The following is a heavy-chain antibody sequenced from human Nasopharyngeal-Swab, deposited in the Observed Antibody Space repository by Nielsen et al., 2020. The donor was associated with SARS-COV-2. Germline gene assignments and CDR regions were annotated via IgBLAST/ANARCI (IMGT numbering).Heavy chain of an antibody. D-gene: IGHD3-22*01. J-gene: IGHJ6*02. CDR3: ARGQYYYDSRGYHMDV. V-gene: IGHV1-69*04. CDR2: IIPILGIA. CDR1: GGTFSSYA. Sequence: SVKVSCKASGGTFSSYAISWVRQAPGQGLEWMGRIIPILGIANYAQKFQGRVTITADKSTSTAYMELSSLRSEDTAVYYCARGQYYYDSRGYHMDVWGQGTTVTVSS.